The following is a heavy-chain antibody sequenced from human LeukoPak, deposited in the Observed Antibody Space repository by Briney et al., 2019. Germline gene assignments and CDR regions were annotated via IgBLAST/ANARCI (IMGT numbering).Heavy chain of an antibody. Sequence: ASVKVSCKASGYTFTSYDINWVRQATGQGLEWMGWMNPNSGNTGYAQKFQGRVTMTRNTSISTAYMELSSLRSEDTAVYYCARGPTVYYDFWSGYYTYNWFDPWGQGTLVTVSS. CDR1: GYTFTSYD. D-gene: IGHD3-3*01. CDR3: ARGPTVYYDFWSGYYTYNWFDP. V-gene: IGHV1-8*01. J-gene: IGHJ5*02. CDR2: MNPNSGNT.